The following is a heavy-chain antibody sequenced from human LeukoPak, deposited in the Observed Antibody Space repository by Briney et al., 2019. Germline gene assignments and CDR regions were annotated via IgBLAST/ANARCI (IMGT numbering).Heavy chain of an antibody. Sequence: SETLSLTCAVYGGSSSGYCWSWIRQPPGKGLEWIGEINHSGSTNYNPSLKSRVTISVDTPKNQFSLKLSSVTAADTAVYYCARRGALRYFDWMRWGQGTLVTVSS. CDR1: GGSSSGYC. D-gene: IGHD3-9*01. J-gene: IGHJ4*02. CDR3: ARRGALRYFDWMR. CDR2: INHSGST. V-gene: IGHV4-34*01.